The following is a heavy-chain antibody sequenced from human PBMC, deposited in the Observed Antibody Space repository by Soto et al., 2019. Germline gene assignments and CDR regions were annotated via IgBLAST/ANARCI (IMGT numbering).Heavy chain of an antibody. Sequence: PGGSLRLSCAASGFTFSSYAMSCVRQAPRNGLEWVSAISGSGGSTYYADSVKGRFAISRDNSKHTLYLQMNSVRAEVTAVYYCAKGKWPLCSGSSCYSVFDYWGQGTLVTVSS. V-gene: IGHV3-23*01. D-gene: IGHD2-15*01. CDR1: GFTFSSYA. CDR3: AKGKWPLCSGSSCYSVFDY. CDR2: ISGSGGST. J-gene: IGHJ4*02.